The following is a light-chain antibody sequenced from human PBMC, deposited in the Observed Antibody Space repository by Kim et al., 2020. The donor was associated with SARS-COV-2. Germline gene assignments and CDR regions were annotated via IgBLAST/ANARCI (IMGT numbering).Light chain of an antibody. CDR2: AAS. CDR3: QQYVSYPNN. V-gene: IGKV1D-16*01. CDR1: QDINIW. J-gene: IGKJ5*01. Sequence: DIQMTQSPSSLSASVGERVTITCRASQDINIWLAWYQQRPGKAPKSLIYAASNLQTGVPERFSGSGSGTEFTLTIRSLQPEDFETYYCQQYVSYPNNFGQEKRLEIK.